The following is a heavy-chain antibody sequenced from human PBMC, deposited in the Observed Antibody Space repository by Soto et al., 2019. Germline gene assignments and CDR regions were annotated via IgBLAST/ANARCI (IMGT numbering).Heavy chain of an antibody. Sequence: ASVKVSCKASGYTFTNYYVHWVRQAPGQGLEWMGIINPSGGSPSYAQKFQGRVTMTSDTSTNTVYMELSRMKYEDRDVHHCERAPGAIYIWGQGTMVTVS. CDR3: ERAPGAIYI. V-gene: IGHV1-46*01. J-gene: IGHJ3*02. CDR2: INPSGGSP. CDR1: GYTFTNYY.